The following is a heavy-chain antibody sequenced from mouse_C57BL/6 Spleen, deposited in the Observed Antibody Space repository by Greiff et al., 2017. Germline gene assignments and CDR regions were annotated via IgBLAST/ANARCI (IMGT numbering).Heavy chain of an antibody. V-gene: IGHV1-7*01. Sequence: QVHVKQSGAELAKPGASVKLSCKASGYTFTSYWIHWVKQRPGQGLEWIGYINPSSGYTKYNQKFKDKATLTADKSTSTAYMHLSSLTYEDTTVYCCARYPAMEYWSQGTSVTGTS. CDR1: GYTFTSYW. J-gene: IGHJ4*01. CDR3: ARYPAMEY. CDR2: INPSSGYT.